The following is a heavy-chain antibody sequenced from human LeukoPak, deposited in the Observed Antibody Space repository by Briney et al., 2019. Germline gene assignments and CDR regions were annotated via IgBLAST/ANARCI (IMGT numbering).Heavy chain of an antibody. V-gene: IGHV4-31*03. D-gene: IGHD3-10*01. J-gene: IGHJ4*02. CDR2: IYYSGST. Sequence: SVTLSLTCTVSGGSISSGGYYWSWIRQHPGKGLEWIGYIYYSGSTYYNPSLKSRVTISVDTSKNQFSLKLSSVTAADTAVYYCARDPQNYGSGSYDWGQGTLVTVSS. CDR1: GGSISSGGYY. CDR3: ARDPQNYGSGSYD.